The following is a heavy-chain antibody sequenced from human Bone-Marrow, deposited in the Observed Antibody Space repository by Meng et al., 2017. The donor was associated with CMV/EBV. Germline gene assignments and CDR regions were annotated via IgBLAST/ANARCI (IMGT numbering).Heavy chain of an antibody. V-gene: IGHV3-30-3*01. CDR3: SRDIISQPMIVVALPPGGMDV. J-gene: IGHJ6*02. CDR1: GFTFSSYA. D-gene: IGHD3-22*01. Sequence: GESLKISCAASGFTFSSYAMHWVRQAPGKGLEWVAVISYDGSNKYYADSVKGRFTISRDNSKNTLYLQMNSLRAEDTAVYYCSRDIISQPMIVVALPPGGMDVWGQGTTVPVSS. CDR2: ISYDGSNK.